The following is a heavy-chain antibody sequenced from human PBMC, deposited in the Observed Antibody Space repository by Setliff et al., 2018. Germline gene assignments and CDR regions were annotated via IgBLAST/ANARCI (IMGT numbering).Heavy chain of an antibody. J-gene: IGHJ3*02. CDR1: GGSISSYY. CDR2: IYYSGST. D-gene: IGHD1-26*01. CDR3: ARWGENSGRPDWRAFDI. Sequence: PSETLSLTCTVSGGSISSYYWSWIRQPPGKRLEWIGYIYYSGSTNYNPSLESRVTISVDTSKNQFSLKLTSVSAADTAVYYCARWGENSGRPDWRAFDIWGQGTMVTVSS. V-gene: IGHV4-59*01.